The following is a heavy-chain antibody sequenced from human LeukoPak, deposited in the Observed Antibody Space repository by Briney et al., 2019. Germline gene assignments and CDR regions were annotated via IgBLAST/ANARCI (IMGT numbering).Heavy chain of an antibody. D-gene: IGHD1-1*01. Sequence: GGSLRLSCAASGFTFSSYWVHWVRQAPGKGLVWVSRIKTDGSHTIYADSVKGRFTISRDNAKNTLYLQMNSLRAEDTAVYYCVRDNDAWAFDIWGQGTMVTVSS. CDR2: IKTDGSHT. CDR1: GFTFSSYW. CDR3: VRDNDAWAFDI. V-gene: IGHV3-74*01. J-gene: IGHJ3*02.